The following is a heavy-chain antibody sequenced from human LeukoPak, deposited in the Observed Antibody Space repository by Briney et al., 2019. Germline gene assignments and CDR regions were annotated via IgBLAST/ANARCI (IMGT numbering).Heavy chain of an antibody. J-gene: IGHJ4*02. D-gene: IGHD6-19*01. CDR2: TNPNSGGT. V-gene: IGHV1-2*06. CDR3: TPGYSSGWIDY. CDR1: GYTFTGYY. Sequence: ASVKVSCKASGYTFTGYYMHWVRQAPGQGLEWMGRTNPNSGGTNYAQKFQGRVTMTRDTSISTAYMELSRLRSDDTAVYYCTPGYSSGWIDYWGQGTLVTVSS.